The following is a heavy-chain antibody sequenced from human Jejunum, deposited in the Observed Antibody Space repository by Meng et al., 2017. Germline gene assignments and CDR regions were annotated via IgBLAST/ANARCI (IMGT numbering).Heavy chain of an antibody. CDR3: ARATLARLFDS. V-gene: IGHV4-4*02. J-gene: IGHJ4*02. CDR2: SYLSGST. Sequence: QVPLQGSGPGLVEPSGTLSLTCRVSGGSISGENLWRWVRQTPGKGLEWIGESYLSGSTYYNPSLASRVTISVDHSRDRFSLTVASVTAADTGVYFCARATLARLFDSWGQGSLVTVSS. D-gene: IGHD6-6*01. CDR1: GGSISGENL.